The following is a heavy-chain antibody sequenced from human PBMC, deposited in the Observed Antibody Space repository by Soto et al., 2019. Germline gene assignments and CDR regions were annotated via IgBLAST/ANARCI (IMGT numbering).Heavy chain of an antibody. Sequence: QVQLVESGGGVVQPGRSLRLSFAASGFTFHSFTMHWVRQSPGKGLEWVALISYDGTNEYYADSVKGRFTISRDNSKSTLYLQMTSLRTDDTALYYCARDPRETTYYLDYWGQGTLVTVSS. CDR1: GFTFHSFT. J-gene: IGHJ4*02. V-gene: IGHV3-30-3*01. CDR3: ARDPRETTYYLDY. D-gene: IGHD1-1*01. CDR2: ISYDGTNE.